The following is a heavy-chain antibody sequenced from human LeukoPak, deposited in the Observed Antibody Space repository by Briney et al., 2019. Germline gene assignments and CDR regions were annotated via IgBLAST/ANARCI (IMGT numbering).Heavy chain of an antibody. CDR2: INSDGSST. J-gene: IGHJ4*02. D-gene: IGHD5-18*01. V-gene: IGHV3-74*01. Sequence: PGGSLRLSCVASGFTFSSYWMHWVRQAPGKGLVWVSRINSDGSSTTYADSVKGRFTISRDNAKNTLRLQMNSLRAEDTAVYYCVRRGYSYRSPRLDCWGQGTLVTVSS. CDR3: VRRGYSYRSPRLDC. CDR1: GFTFSSYW.